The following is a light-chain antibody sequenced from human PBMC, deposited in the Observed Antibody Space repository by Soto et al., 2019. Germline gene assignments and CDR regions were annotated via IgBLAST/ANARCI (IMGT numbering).Light chain of an antibody. J-gene: IGLJ3*02. V-gene: IGLV2-23*01. Sequence: QSVLTQPASVSGSPGQSITVSCTATSSDVGSHNLVSWYQQHPGKAPKLIIYEDTKRPSGISNRFSASKSGSTASLTISGLQAEDEADYYCCSYADGSTWVFGGATKLTVL. CDR1: SSDVGSHNL. CDR2: EDT. CDR3: CSYADGSTWV.